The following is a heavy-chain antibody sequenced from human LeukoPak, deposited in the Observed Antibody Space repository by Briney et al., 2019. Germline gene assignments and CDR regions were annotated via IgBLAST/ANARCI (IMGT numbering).Heavy chain of an antibody. D-gene: IGHD2-21*01. J-gene: IGHJ6*02. V-gene: IGHV3-21*01. CDR1: GFTFSSYS. CDR2: ISNSSSYI. Sequence: GGSLRLSCAASGFTFSSYSMNWVRQAPGKGLEWVSSISNSSSYIYYADSVKGRFTISRDNAKNSLYLQMNSLRAEDTAVYYCARDPDVISYGMDVWGQGTTVTVSS. CDR3: ARDPDVISYGMDV.